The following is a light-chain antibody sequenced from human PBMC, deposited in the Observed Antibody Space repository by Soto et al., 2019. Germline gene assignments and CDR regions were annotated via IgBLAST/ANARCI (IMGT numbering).Light chain of an antibody. V-gene: IGKV3-20*01. CDR2: GAS. CDR3: QQYASSPYT. CDR1: QSISSSY. Sequence: EIGLTQSPGTLSLSPGERATLSCRASQSISSSYLAWYQQKPGQAPRLLIYGASRRATGIPDRFSGRESGTDFTLTITTLEPEDSAVYFCQQYASSPYTFGQGTKVDIK. J-gene: IGKJ2*01.